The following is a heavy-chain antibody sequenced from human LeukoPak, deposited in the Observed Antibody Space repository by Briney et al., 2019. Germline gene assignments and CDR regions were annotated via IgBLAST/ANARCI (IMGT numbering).Heavy chain of an antibody. CDR1: GGTFSSYA. D-gene: IGHD5-18*01. CDR3: ARANGYSYGFDY. J-gene: IGHJ4*02. Sequence: SVKVSCKASGGTFSSYAISWVRQAPGQGLEWMGGIIPVFGTANYAQKFQGRVTITADESTSTAYMELSSLRSEDTAVYYCARANGYSYGFDYWGQGTLVTVSS. V-gene: IGHV1-69*13. CDR2: IIPVFGTA.